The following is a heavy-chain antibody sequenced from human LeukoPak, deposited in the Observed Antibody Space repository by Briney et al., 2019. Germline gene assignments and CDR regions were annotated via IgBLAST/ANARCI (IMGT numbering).Heavy chain of an antibody. V-gene: IGHV4-34*01. CDR2: INHSGST. J-gene: IGHJ4*02. Sequence: SETLSLTCAVYGGSFSGYYWSWIRQPPGKGLEWIGEINHSGSTNYNPSLKSRVTISVDTSRNQFSLKLSSVTAADTAVYYCARRAGYLYFGYWGQGTLVTVSS. D-gene: IGHD5-12*01. CDR1: GGSFSGYY. CDR3: ARRAGYLYFGY.